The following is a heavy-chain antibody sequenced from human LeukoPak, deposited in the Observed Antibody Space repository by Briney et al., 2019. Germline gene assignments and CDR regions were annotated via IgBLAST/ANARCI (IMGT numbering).Heavy chain of an antibody. Sequence: GGSLRLSCAASGFTFDDYAMHWVRQAPGKGLEWVSGISWNSGSIVYADSVKGRFTISRDNAKNSLYLQMNSLRAEDMALYYCAESPSGIAAVGAAFDYWGQGTLVTVSS. J-gene: IGHJ4*02. D-gene: IGHD6-13*01. V-gene: IGHV3-9*03. CDR1: GFTFDDYA. CDR3: AESPSGIAAVGAAFDY. CDR2: ISWNSGSI.